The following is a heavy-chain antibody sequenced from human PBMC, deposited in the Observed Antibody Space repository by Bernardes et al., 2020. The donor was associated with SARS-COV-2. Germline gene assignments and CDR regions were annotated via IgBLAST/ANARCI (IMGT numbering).Heavy chain of an antibody. CDR1: GGSISSYY. D-gene: IGHD3-10*01. Sequence: SETLSLTCTVSGGSISSYYWSWIRQPPGKGLEYIGYIYYSGSTNYNPSLKSRVTISVDTSKNQFSLKLSSVTAADTAVYYCARLGGYYYGSGSYYNRRVAFDIWGQGTMVTVSS. CDR2: IYYSGST. CDR3: ARLGGYYYGSGSYYNRRVAFDI. V-gene: IGHV4-59*08. J-gene: IGHJ3*02.